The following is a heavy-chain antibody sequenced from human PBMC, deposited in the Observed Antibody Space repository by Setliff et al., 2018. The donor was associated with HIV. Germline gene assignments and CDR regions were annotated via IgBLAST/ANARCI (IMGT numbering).Heavy chain of an antibody. D-gene: IGHD1-26*01. Sequence: ASVKVSCKVSGYTLTELSMHWVRQAPGEGLEWMGWINPDTGDTNYAQKFQGWVTMTRDTSISTAYMELSRLRSDDTALYYCARGGGSSAPDAFDIWGQGTMVTVSS. V-gene: IGHV1-2*04. CDR2: INPDTGDT. CDR1: GYTLTELS. CDR3: ARGGGSSAPDAFDI. J-gene: IGHJ3*02.